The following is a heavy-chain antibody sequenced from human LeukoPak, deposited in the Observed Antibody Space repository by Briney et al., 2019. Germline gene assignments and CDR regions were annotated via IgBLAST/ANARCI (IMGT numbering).Heavy chain of an antibody. CDR1: GYTLTELS. CDR3: ATAGGSGSGWYFDY. CDR2: FDPEDGET. J-gene: IGHJ4*02. V-gene: IGHV1-24*01. Sequence: GASVKVSCKVSGYTLTELSMHWVRQAPGKGLEWMGGFDPEDGETIYAQKFQGRVTMTEDTSTDTAYMELSSPRSEDTAVYYCATAGGSGSGWYFDYWGQGTLVTVSS. D-gene: IGHD6-19*01.